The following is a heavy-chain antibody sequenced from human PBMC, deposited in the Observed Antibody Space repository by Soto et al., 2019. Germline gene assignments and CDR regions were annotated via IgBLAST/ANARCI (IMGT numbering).Heavy chain of an antibody. CDR1: GYTFTSYD. D-gene: IGHD5-12*01. CDR2: RNPNSCNT. CDR3: ASSGYDLRAFDI. V-gene: IGHV1-8*01. Sequence: ASVKVSCKASGYTFTSYDINWVRQATGQVLEWMGWRNPNSCNTGYAQKFQGRFTMTRNTSISTAYLELSSLRFEDTAVYYCASSGYDLRAFDIWGQGTMVTVSS. J-gene: IGHJ3*02.